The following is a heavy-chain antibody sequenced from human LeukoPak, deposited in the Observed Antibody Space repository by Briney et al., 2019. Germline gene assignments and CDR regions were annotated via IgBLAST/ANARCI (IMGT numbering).Heavy chain of an antibody. CDR1: GDSVSSNSAT. CDR2: TYYRSEWYN. V-gene: IGHV6-1*01. J-gene: IGHJ4*02. CDR3: ARASLGSSWPSFDY. Sequence: SQTLSLTCAISGDSVSSNSATWNWIRQSPSRGLEWLGRTYYRSEWYNDYAVSVKSRITINPDTSKNQFSLQLNSVTPEDTAVYYCARASLGSSWPSFDYWGQGTLVTVS. D-gene: IGHD6-13*01.